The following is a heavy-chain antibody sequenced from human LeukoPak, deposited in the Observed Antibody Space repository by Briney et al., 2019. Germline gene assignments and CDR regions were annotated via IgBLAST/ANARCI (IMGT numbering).Heavy chain of an antibody. CDR2: IKQDGSEK. J-gene: IGHJ4*02. V-gene: IGHV3-7*01. D-gene: IGHD6-19*01. CDR3: ARDHLAGWALEY. Sequence: QSGGSLRLSCAASGFTFSSYWVSWVRQAPGKGLEWVANIKQDGSEKYYVDSVKGRFTISRDYAKNSLYLQLNSLRADDTAVYYCARDHLAGWALEYWGQGTLVTVSS. CDR1: GFTFSSYW.